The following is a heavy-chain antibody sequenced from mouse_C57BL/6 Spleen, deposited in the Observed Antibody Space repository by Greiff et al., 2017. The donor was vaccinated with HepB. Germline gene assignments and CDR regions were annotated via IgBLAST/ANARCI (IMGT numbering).Heavy chain of an antibody. V-gene: IGHV1-19*01. J-gene: IGHJ3*01. Sequence: VQLQQSGPVLVKPGASVKMSCKASGYTFTDYYMNWVKQSHGKSLEWIGVSNPYNGGTSYNQKFKGKVTLTVDKSSSTAYMELNSLTSEDSAVYYCARGGEFFGYWGQGTLVTVSA. CDR3: ARGGEFFGY. CDR1: GYTFTDYY. CDR2: SNPYNGGT.